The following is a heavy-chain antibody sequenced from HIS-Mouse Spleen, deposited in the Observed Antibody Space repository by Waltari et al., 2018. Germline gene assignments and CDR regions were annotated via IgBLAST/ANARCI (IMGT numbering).Heavy chain of an antibody. D-gene: IGHD6-13*01. CDR2: IYYSGST. CDR3: ARLAAAGTY. J-gene: IGHJ4*02. CDR1: GGFRRSSSYY. Sequence: QLQLQESGRGLVKPSETLSLTCTVPGGFRRSSSYYWGWIRQPPGKGLEWIGSIYYSGSTYYNPSLKSRVTISVDTSKNQFSLKLSSVTAADTAVYYCARLAAAGTYWGQGTLVTVSS. V-gene: IGHV4-39*07.